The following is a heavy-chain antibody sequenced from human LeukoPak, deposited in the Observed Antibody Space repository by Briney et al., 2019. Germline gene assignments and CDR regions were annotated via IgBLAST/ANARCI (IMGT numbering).Heavy chain of an antibody. CDR2: ISGSVGST. V-gene: IGHV3-23*01. CDR3: AKDYFPTNFYFDY. D-gene: IGHD2/OR15-2a*01. J-gene: IGHJ4*02. CDR1: AFTFSSYA. Sequence: GGSLRLSCAASAFTFSSYAMSWVRQAPGKGREWVSAISGSVGSTYYADSVKGRFTISRDNSKNTLYRQMNSLRAEDTAVYYCAKDYFPTNFYFDYWGQGTLVTVSS.